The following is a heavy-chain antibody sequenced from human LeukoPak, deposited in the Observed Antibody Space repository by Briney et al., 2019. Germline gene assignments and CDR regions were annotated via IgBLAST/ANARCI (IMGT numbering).Heavy chain of an antibody. J-gene: IGHJ4*02. CDR1: GFTFSSYA. CDR2: VSYDGSNK. Sequence: HPRSSLRLSCAASGFTFSSYAMHWVRQAPGKGLEWVAVVSYDGSNKYYADSVKGRFTISRDNSKNTLYLLMNSLRAEDTAVYYCARESSMIVEKYCFDYWGQGTLVTVTS. D-gene: IGHD3-22*01. CDR3: ARESSMIVEKYCFDY. V-gene: IGHV3-30*04.